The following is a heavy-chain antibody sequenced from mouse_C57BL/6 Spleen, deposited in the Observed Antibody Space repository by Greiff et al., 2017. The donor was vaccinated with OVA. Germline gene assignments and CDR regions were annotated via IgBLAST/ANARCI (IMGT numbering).Heavy chain of an antibody. J-gene: IGHJ3*01. Sequence: EVKLVESGGGLVQPKGSLKLSCAASGFSFNTYAMNWVRQAPGKGLEWVARIRSKSNNYATYYADSVKDRFTISRDDSESMLYLQMNNLKTEDTAMYYCVRPIYYGYDGENWGQGTLVTVSA. V-gene: IGHV10-1*01. CDR1: GFSFNTYA. CDR2: IRSKSNNYAT. D-gene: IGHD2-2*01. CDR3: VRPIYYGYDGEN.